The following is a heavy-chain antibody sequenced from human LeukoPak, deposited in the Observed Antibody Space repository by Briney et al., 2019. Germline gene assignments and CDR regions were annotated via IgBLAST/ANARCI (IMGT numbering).Heavy chain of an antibody. J-gene: IGHJ4*02. CDR2: IYPGDSDT. D-gene: IGHD3-22*01. V-gene: IGHV5-51*01. CDR3: ARRGYYDSSGYFDY. Sequence: KVSCKASGGTFSSYAISWVRQMPGKGLEWMGIIYPGDSDTRYSPSFQGQVTISADKSISTAYLQWSSLKASDPAMYYCARRGYYDSSGYFDYWGQGTLVTVSS. CDR1: GGTFSSYA.